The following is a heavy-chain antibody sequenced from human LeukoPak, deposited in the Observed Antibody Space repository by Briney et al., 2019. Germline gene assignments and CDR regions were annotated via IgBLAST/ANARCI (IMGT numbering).Heavy chain of an antibody. V-gene: IGHV1-2*02. CDR1: GYTFTGYY. J-gene: IGHJ4*02. CDR2: INPNSGGT. CDR3: ARGDTVVSPYFDY. Sequence: GASVKVSCKASGYTFTGYYMHWVRQAPGQGLEWMGWINPNSGGTNYAQKFQGRVTLTRDTSISTAYMELSRLRSDDTAVYYCARGDTVVSPYFDYWGQGTLVTVSS. D-gene: IGHD2-15*01.